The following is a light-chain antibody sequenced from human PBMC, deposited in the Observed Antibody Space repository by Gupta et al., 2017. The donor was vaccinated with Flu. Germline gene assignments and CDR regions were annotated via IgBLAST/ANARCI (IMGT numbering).Light chain of an antibody. Sequence: DIQMTQSPPSLSASVGDRVTITCRASQTITSYLNWYQQKSGKAPKILIYAASSLQSGVPSRFGGSGSGTDFTLPISNLQPEDFASYYCQQSYSTPWTFGQGTRVEIK. J-gene: IGKJ1*01. CDR1: QTITSY. V-gene: IGKV1-39*01. CDR2: AAS. CDR3: QQSYSTPWT.